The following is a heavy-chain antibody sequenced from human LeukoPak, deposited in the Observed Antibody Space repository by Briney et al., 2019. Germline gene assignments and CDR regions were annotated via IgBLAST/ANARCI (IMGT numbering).Heavy chain of an antibody. V-gene: IGHV1-2*02. CDR3: ARGPSDIAAAAVEIYFQL. CDR1: GYTFTGYY. Sequence: ASVKVSCKASGYTFTGYYIHWVRQAPGQGPEWIGWINPISGGTNYVHKFQDRVTMTRDTSIRTAYMELSSLRSDDTAVYYCARGPSDIAAAAVEIYFQLWGQGTVVTVSS. J-gene: IGHJ1*01. CDR2: INPISGGT. D-gene: IGHD6-13*01.